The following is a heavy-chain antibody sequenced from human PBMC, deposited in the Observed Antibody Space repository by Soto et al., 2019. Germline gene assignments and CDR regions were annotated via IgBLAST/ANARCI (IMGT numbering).Heavy chain of an antibody. D-gene: IGHD6-13*01. CDR2: AQPGYSDT. V-gene: IGHV5-51*01. J-gene: IGHJ4*02. Sequence: PGESLKISCQASGYRFSIFWIGWVLQMPGKGLEWMGIAQPGYSDTRYSPAFQGHVTISADEPTNTAYLQWSSLRASDTAMYFCARHGYSSSWYPDHWGQGTLVTVSS. CDR3: ARHGYSSSWYPDH. CDR1: GYRFSIFW.